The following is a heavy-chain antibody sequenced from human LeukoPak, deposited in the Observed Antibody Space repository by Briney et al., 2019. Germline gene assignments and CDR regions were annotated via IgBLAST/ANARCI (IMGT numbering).Heavy chain of an antibody. J-gene: IGHJ6*04. Sequence: GGSLRLSCAASGFTFSSYAMNWVRQAPGKGLEWVSSISSSSSYIYYADSVKGRFTISRDNAKNSLYLQMNSLRAEDTAVYYCARDGIFRYCSSTSCYEMDVWGKGTTVTVSS. D-gene: IGHD2-2*01. CDR1: GFTFSSYA. V-gene: IGHV3-21*01. CDR2: ISSSSSYI. CDR3: ARDGIFRYCSSTSCYEMDV.